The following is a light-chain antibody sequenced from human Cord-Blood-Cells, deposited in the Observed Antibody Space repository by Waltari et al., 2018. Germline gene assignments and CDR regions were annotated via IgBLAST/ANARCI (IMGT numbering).Light chain of an antibody. V-gene: IGKV1-33*01. J-gene: IGKJ2*03. CDR1: QDISNY. CDR2: DAS. Sequence: DIQMTQSPSSLSASVGDRVTITCQASQDISNYLNWYQQTPGKAPKLLIYDASNLETGVPSRFSGSGSGTDFTFTISSLQPEDIATYYCQQYDNLPYSFGQGTKREIK. CDR3: QQYDNLPYS.